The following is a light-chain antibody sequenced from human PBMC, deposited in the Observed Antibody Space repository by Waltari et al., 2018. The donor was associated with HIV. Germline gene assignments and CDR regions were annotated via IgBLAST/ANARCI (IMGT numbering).Light chain of an antibody. J-gene: IGLJ3*02. CDR2: DNT. CDR1: SSNFGSGF. Sequence: QSVFTQPPSVSAAPGQKVTIACSGSSSNFGSGFVSWYQHLPGAAPRLLIYDNTKRPAWLSDGFSGSKSGTSATLGITGVQTGDEADYHCGTWDSSVGAAVFGGGTRLTVL. CDR3: GTWDSSVGAAV. V-gene: IGLV1-51*01.